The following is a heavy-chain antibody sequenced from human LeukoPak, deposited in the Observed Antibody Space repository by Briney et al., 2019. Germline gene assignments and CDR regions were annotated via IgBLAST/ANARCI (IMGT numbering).Heavy chain of an antibody. D-gene: IGHD3-22*01. CDR1: GFTFSKYA. CDR3: AKGGNTKTYYYDSSDYFDY. Sequence: GGSLRLSCAASGFTFSKYAMDWVRQAPGKGLEWVAVSSYDGTIEYYADSVKGRFTISRDNSKNTLYLQMNSLRAEDTAVYYCAKGGNTKTYYYDSSDYFDYWGQGTLVTVSS. CDR2: SSYDGTIE. V-gene: IGHV3-30*04. J-gene: IGHJ4*02.